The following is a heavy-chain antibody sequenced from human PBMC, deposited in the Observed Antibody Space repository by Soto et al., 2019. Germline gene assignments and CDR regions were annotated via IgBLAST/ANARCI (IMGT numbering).Heavy chain of an antibody. CDR3: ATTGGY. CDR1: GGSISSYY. D-gene: IGHD3-10*01. CDR2: IKQDGSEK. J-gene: IGHJ4*02. V-gene: IGHV3-7*05. Sequence: ETLSLTCTVSGGSISSYYWSWIRQAPGRGLAWVATIKQDGSEKYYVDSAKGRFTISRDTAKNSLYLQMNSLRAEDTAVYYCATTGGYWGQGTLVTVSS.